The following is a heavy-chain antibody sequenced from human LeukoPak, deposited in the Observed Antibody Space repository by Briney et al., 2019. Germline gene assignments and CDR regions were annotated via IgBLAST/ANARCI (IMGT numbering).Heavy chain of an antibody. D-gene: IGHD3-3*01. J-gene: IGHJ4*02. CDR2: IYYSGST. Sequence: SETLSLTCTVSGGSISSSSYYWGWIRQPPGKGLEWIGSIYYSGSTYYNPSLKSRVTISVDTSKNQFSLKLSSVTAADTAVYYCASHTARITIFGVVTGDLGYWGQGTLVTVSS. CDR3: ASHTARITIFGVVTGDLGY. V-gene: IGHV4-39*01. CDR1: GGSISSSSYY.